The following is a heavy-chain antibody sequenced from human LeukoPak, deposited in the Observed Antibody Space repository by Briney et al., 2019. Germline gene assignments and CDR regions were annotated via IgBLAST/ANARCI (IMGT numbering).Heavy chain of an antibody. V-gene: IGHV4-61*02. CDR2: IYTSGST. J-gene: IGHJ4*02. D-gene: IGHD1-26*01. CDR3: ARDGASGSSTLDY. CDR1: GGSISSGSYY. Sequence: SQTLSLTCTVSGGSISSGSYYWSWIRQPAGKGLEWIGRIYTSGSTNYNPPLKSRVTISVDTSKNQFSLKLSSVTAADTAVYYCARDGASGSSTLDYWGQGTLVTVSS.